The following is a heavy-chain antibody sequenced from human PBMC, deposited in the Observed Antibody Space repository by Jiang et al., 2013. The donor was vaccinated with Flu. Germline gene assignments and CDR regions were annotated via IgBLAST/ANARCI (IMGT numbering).Heavy chain of an antibody. D-gene: IGHD3-10*02. CDR1: GYTFTGYY. CDR3: ARDPTRFGELNDAFDI. V-gene: IGHV1-2*04. Sequence: GAEVKKPGASVKVSCKASGYTFTGYYMHWVRQAPGQGLEWMGWINPNSGGTNYAQKFQGWVTMTRDTSISTAYMELSRLRSDDTAVYYCARDPTRFGELNDAFDIWGQGTMVTVSS. CDR2: INPNSGGT. J-gene: IGHJ3*02.